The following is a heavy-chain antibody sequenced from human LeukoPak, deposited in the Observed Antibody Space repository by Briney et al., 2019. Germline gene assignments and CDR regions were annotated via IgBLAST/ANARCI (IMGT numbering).Heavy chain of an antibody. V-gene: IGHV4-4*07. J-gene: IGHJ6*03. Sequence: PSETLSLTCTVSGGYIGSYYWIWIRQPAGKGLEESGRIHTSETTDYNPSLKSRVTMSVDMSTSQFSLRLTSVTAADTAVYYCAREGDYGDYSKSFYYMDVWGKGTTVTVSS. CDR1: GGYIGSYY. D-gene: IGHD4-17*01. CDR2: IHTSETT. CDR3: AREGDYGDYSKSFYYMDV.